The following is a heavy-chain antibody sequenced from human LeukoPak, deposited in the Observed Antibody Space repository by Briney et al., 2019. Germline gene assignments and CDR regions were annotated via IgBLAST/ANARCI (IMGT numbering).Heavy chain of an antibody. D-gene: IGHD3-3*01. CDR3: AKDQRSGYGAFGI. Sequence: GGSLRLSCAASGFTFSSYGMHWVRQAPGKGLERVAVISYDGSNKYYADSVKGRFTISRDNSKNTLYLQMNSLRAEDTAVYYCAKDQRSGYGAFGIWGQGTMVTVSS. CDR2: ISYDGSNK. V-gene: IGHV3-30*18. CDR1: GFTFSSYG. J-gene: IGHJ3*02.